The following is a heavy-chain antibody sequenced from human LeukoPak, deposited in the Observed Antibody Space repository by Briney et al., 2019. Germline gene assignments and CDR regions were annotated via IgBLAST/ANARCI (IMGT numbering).Heavy chain of an antibody. D-gene: IGHD3-22*01. Sequence: GASVKVSCKASGYTFTSYGISWVRQAPGQGLEWMGWISAYNGNTNYAQKLQGRVTMTTDTSTSTAYMELRSLRSDDTAVYYCAGDFIPYDSSGYYFAYWGQGTLVTVSS. CDR2: ISAYNGNT. CDR1: GYTFTSYG. CDR3: AGDFIPYDSSGYYFAY. V-gene: IGHV1-18*01. J-gene: IGHJ4*02.